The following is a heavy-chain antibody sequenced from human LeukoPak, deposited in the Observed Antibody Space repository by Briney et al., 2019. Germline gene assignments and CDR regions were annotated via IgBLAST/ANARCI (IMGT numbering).Heavy chain of an antibody. Sequence: GESLKISCKGSGYSFTSYGIGWAGQMPGKGLDWMETIYPGDSDTRSSPSFQGQVTISADKSISTAYLQWSSLKASDTAVYYCARGVVPAAIGRFDPWGQGTLVAVSS. CDR3: ARGVVPAAIGRFDP. CDR1: GYSFTSYG. CDR2: IYPGDSDT. J-gene: IGHJ5*02. D-gene: IGHD2-2*02. V-gene: IGHV5-51*01.